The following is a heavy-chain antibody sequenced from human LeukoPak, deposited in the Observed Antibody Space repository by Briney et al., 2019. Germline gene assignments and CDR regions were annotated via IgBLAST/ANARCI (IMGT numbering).Heavy chain of an antibody. CDR1: GFNFNTYG. CDR2: ISYDGSNK. D-gene: IGHD3-10*01. CDR3: AKDLSKGLLYRRGMYYFDY. V-gene: IGHV3-30*19. J-gene: IGHJ4*02. Sequence: GGSLRLSCAASGFNFNTYGMHWVRQAPGKGLEWAAFISYDGSNKYYADSVKGRFTISGDNSKNTLYLQMNSLRAEDTAVYYCAKDLSKGLLYRRGMYYFDYWGQGTLVTVSS.